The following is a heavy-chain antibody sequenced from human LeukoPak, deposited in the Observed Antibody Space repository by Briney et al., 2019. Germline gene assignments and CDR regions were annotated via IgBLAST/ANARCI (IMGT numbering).Heavy chain of an antibody. CDR3: ARDSGYSYGGDNWFDP. CDR2: INHSGST. Sequence: SETLSLTCAVYGGSFSGYYWSWIRQPPGKGLEWIGEINHSGSTNYNPSLKSLVTISVDTSKNQFSLKLSSVTAADTAVYYCARDSGYSYGGDNWFDPWGQGTLVTVSS. V-gene: IGHV4-34*01. D-gene: IGHD5-18*01. CDR1: GGSFSGYY. J-gene: IGHJ5*02.